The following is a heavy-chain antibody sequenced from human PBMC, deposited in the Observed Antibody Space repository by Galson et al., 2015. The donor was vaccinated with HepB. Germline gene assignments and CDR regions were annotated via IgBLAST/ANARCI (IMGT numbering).Heavy chain of an antibody. CDR3: ARDVRLAAPPEVYVYMDV. J-gene: IGHJ6*03. V-gene: IGHV1-69*13. CDR1: GGTFSSYA. D-gene: IGHD6-6*01. CDR2: IIPIFGTA. Sequence: SVKVSCKASGGTFSSYAISWVRQAPGQGLEWMGGIIPIFGTANYAQKFQGRVTITADESTSTAYMELSSLRSEDTAVYYCARDVRLAAPPEVYVYMDVWGKGTTVTVSS.